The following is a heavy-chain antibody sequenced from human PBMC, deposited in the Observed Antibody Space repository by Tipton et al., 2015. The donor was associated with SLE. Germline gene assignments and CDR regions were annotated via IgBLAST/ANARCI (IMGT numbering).Heavy chain of an antibody. J-gene: IGHJ3*02. CDR3: ATWRGSTWGDSSGYDWAFDI. CDR1: GGSISSSNW. D-gene: IGHD3-22*01. V-gene: IGHV4-4*02. Sequence: TLSLTCAVSGGSISSSNWWSWVRQPPGKGLEWIGQIYHSGNTNYNPSLKSRVTISVDKSKNQFSLNLNSVNAADTAVYYCATWRGSTWGDSSGYDWAFDIWGQGTMVTVSS. CDR2: IYHSGNT.